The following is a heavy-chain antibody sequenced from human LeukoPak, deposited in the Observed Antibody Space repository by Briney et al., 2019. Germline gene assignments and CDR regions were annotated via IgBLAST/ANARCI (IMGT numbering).Heavy chain of an antibody. J-gene: IGHJ3*01. CDR3: ARDLSSSSNYVNGTFDF. Sequence: PSETLSLTCTVSGYSISSGYYWGWIRQPPGKGLEWIGSIYHSGSTYYNPSLKSRVTISLGTSKNQFSLKLSSVTAAVTAVYYCARDLSSSSNYVNGTFDFWGQGTLVTVSS. D-gene: IGHD4-11*01. CDR1: GYSISSGYY. CDR2: IYHSGST. V-gene: IGHV4-38-2*02.